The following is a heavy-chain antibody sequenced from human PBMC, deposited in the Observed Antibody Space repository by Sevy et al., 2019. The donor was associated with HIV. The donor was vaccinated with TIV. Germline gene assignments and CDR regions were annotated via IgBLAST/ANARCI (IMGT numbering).Heavy chain of an antibody. CDR3: AKVRKWELLPCFDY. D-gene: IGHD1-26*01. CDR2: ISGSGGST. J-gene: IGHJ4*02. V-gene: IGHV3-23*01. Sequence: GGSLRLSCAASGFTLSSYAMSWVRQAPGKGLEWVSAISGSGGSTYYADSVKGRFTISRDNSKNTLYLQMNSLRAEDTAVYYCAKVRKWELLPCFDYWGQGTLVTVSS. CDR1: GFTLSSYA.